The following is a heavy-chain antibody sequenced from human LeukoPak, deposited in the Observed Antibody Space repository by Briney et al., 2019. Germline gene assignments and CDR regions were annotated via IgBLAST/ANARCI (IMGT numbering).Heavy chain of an antibody. CDR3: ARHVGPLYSSSSNWFDP. V-gene: IGHV4-39*01. CDR1: GGSIGSSSYY. Sequence: PSETLSLTCIVSGGSIGSSSYYWGWIRQPPGKGLEWIGSIYYSGSTYYNPSLKSRVTISVDTSKNQFSLKLSSVTAADTAVYYCARHVGPLYSSSSNWFDPWGQGTLVTVSS. D-gene: IGHD6-6*01. CDR2: IYYSGST. J-gene: IGHJ5*02.